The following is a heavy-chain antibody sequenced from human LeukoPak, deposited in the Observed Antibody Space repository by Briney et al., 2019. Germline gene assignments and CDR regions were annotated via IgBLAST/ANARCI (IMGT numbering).Heavy chain of an antibody. V-gene: IGHV4-39*07. CDR3: ARDFGTYYYDSSGYYFDY. CDR2: IYYSGST. J-gene: IGHJ4*02. CDR1: GGSISSSSYY. Sequence: PSETLSLTCTVSGGSISSSSYYWGWIRQPPGKGLEWIGSIYYSGSTYYNPSLKSQVTISVDTSKNQFSLKLSSVTAADTAVYYCARDFGTYYYDSSGYYFDYWGQGTLVTVSS. D-gene: IGHD3-22*01.